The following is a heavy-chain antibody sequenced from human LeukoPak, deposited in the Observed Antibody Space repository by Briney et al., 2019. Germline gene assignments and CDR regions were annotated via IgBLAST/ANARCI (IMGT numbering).Heavy chain of an antibody. D-gene: IGHD1-26*01. V-gene: IGHV4-61*02. CDR2: IYTSGST. CDR3: ARVGGSYYNSFDY. Sequence: SETLSLTCTVSGGSISSGSYYWSWIRQPAGKGLEWIGRIYTSGSTNYNPSLKSRVTISVDTSKNQFSLKLSSVTAADTAVYYCARVGGSYYNSFDYWGQGTLVTVSS. J-gene: IGHJ4*02. CDR1: GGSISSGSYY.